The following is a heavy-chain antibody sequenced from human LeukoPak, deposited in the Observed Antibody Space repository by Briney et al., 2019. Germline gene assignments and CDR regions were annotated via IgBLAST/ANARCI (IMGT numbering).Heavy chain of an antibody. J-gene: IGHJ4*02. D-gene: IGHD6-13*01. V-gene: IGHV3-7*03. CDR1: GFPFSSYS. CDR2: IKPDGTTK. CDR3: ARSIPYGTTWYGRSDY. Sequence: GGSLRLSCAASGFPFSSYSMTWVRQAPGKGLEWVANIKPDGTTKFYVDSVKGRFAISRDNALNSLYLQMNSLRAEDTAIYYCARSIPYGTTWYGRSDYWGQGTLVTVSS.